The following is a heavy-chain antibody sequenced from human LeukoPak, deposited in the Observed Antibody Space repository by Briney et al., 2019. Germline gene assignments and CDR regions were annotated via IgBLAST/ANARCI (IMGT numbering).Heavy chain of an antibody. D-gene: IGHD1-14*01. Sequence: SETLSLTRTVSGGSISSHYWSWIRQPPGKGLEWIGHIYYSGSTNYNPSLKSRVTISVDTSKNQFSLKLSSVTAADTAVYYCARESGITVAGFDPWGQGTLVTVSS. V-gene: IGHV4-59*11. J-gene: IGHJ5*02. CDR3: ARESGITVAGFDP. CDR1: GGSISSHY. CDR2: IYYSGST.